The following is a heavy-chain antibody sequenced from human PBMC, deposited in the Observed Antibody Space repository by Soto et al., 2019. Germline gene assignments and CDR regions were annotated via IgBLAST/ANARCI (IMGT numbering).Heavy chain of an antibody. Sequence: GGSLRLSCASSGFTFSTYAMSWVRQAPGKGLEWVSTISDSGEYYADSVKGRFTISRDNSKNTLFLQMNSLRVEDTAVYYCAKGLFGQWGAFDIRGQGTMVTVSS. D-gene: IGHD3-10*01. CDR3: AKGLFGQWGAFDI. CDR2: ISDSGE. V-gene: IGHV3-23*01. CDR1: GFTFSTYA. J-gene: IGHJ3*02.